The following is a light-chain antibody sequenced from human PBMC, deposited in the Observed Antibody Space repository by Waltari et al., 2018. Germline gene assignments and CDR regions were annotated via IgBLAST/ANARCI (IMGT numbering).Light chain of an antibody. CDR3: QQYETLEALS. Sequence: DIQMIQSPSSPSASVGDRVTITCQPSQAISDHLNWNQHKPGEAPKLLIYDASVLETGVPSRFTGSGSGTDFTFTITSLQPEDSATYYCQQYETLEALSCGGGTKVEIK. J-gene: IGKJ4*01. V-gene: IGKV1-33*01. CDR2: DAS. CDR1: QAISDH.